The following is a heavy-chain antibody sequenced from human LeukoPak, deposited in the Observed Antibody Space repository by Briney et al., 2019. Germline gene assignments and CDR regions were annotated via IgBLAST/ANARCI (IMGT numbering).Heavy chain of an antibody. J-gene: IGHJ4*02. CDR2: IYISGTS. D-gene: IGHD6-13*01. V-gene: IGHV4-4*08. CDR3: SRGYGQLDY. CDR1: GVSISSHY. Sequence: SETLSLTCTVSGVSISSHYWTWIRQPPGKGLEWIGNIYISGTSNYNPSLKSRVTMSVDKSKNHFFLKLSSVTAADTAVYYCSRGYGQLDYWGQGTLVTVSS.